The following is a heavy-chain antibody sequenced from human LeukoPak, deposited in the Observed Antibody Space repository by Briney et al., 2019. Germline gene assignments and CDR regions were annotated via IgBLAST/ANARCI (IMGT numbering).Heavy chain of an antibody. D-gene: IGHD6-19*01. J-gene: IGHJ4*02. Sequence: SETLSLTCTVSGGSISSGSYYWSWIRQPAGKGLEWIGRIYTSGSTNYNPSLKSRVTISVDTSKNQLKLSSVTAADTAVYYCAKMGSGWYYYFDYWGQGTLVTVSS. V-gene: IGHV4-61*02. CDR1: GGSISSGSYY. CDR3: AKMGSGWYYYFDY. CDR2: IYTSGST.